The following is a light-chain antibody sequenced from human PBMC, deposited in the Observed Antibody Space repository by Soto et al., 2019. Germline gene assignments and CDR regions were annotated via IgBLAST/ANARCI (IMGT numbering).Light chain of an antibody. CDR2: DAS. V-gene: IGKV3-11*01. CDR3: QQRGNWPRT. CDR1: QSVSRY. Sequence: EIVLTQSPATLSLSPGERATLSCRASQSVSRYLAWYQQKPGQAPRLLIYDASTRATGIPARFSGSGSGTDFTLTISNLEPEDFAVYYCQQRGNWPRTFGQGTKVEIK. J-gene: IGKJ1*01.